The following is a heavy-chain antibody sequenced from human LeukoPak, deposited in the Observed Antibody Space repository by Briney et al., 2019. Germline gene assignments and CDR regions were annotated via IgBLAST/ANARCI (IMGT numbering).Heavy chain of an antibody. CDR2: INYSGKL. J-gene: IGHJ4*02. V-gene: IGHV4-39*07. Sequence: SETLSLTCTVSGGSISSRTYYWAWIRQHPGKGLEWIGSINYSGKLTYNPSLKSRVTVSLDTARNQFSLTLSSVTAADTAVYYCARGFGDWRTDYWGPGTLVTVSS. CDR3: ARGFGDWRTDY. CDR1: GGSISSRTYY. D-gene: IGHD2-21*02.